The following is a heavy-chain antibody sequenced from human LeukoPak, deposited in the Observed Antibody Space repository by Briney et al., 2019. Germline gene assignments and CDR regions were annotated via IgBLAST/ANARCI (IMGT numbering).Heavy chain of an antibody. J-gene: IGHJ4*02. CDR3: ARRPPYDFWSGTPTYYFDY. CDR1: GYSFTSYW. V-gene: IGHV5-10-1*01. D-gene: IGHD3-3*01. CDR2: IDPSDSYT. Sequence: GESLKISCKGSGYSFTSYWISWVRQMPGKGLEWIGRIDPSDSYTNYSPSFQGHVTISADKSISTAYLQWSSLKASDTAMYYCARRPPYDFWSGTPTYYFDYWGQGTLVTVSS.